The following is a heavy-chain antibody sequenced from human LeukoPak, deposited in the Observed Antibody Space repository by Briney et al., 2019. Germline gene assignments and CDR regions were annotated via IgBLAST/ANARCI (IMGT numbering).Heavy chain of an antibody. CDR3: AREGGVHSSGWSWEKIYYCDY. V-gene: IGHV3-21*01. J-gene: IGHJ4*02. D-gene: IGHD6-19*01. CDR1: GFTFSSYS. CDR2: ISSSSSYI. Sequence: GGSLRLSCAASGFTFSSYSMNWVRRAPGKGLVCVLSISSSSSYIYYADSVKGRFTIYRDNAKNSLYLQMDSLRAEDTAVYYCAREGGVHSSGWSWEKIYYCDYGGLGTLVTVSS.